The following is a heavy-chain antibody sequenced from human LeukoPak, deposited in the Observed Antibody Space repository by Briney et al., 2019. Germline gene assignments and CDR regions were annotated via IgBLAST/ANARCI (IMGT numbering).Heavy chain of an antibody. J-gene: IGHJ6*02. V-gene: IGHV3-49*04. CDR3: ARGPIQLWLHNGMDV. CDR1: GFTFGDHA. D-gene: IGHD1-1*01. Sequence: PGRSLGLSCITSGFTFGDHAMTWVRQAPGKGLEWVGFIRSIGYGETTEYAPSVKGRFTISRDNSNSIAYLQVNSLNTEDTGIYYCARGPIQLWLHNGMDVWGPRTTVIVSS. CDR2: IRSIGYGETT.